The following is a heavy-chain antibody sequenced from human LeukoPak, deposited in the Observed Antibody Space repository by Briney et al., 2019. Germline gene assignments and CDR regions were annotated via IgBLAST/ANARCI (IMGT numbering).Heavy chain of an antibody. D-gene: IGHD3-22*01. CDR2: ISSSGSTI. V-gene: IGHV3-11*04. CDR3: ARDYYDSSAYYSLAY. J-gene: IGHJ4*02. CDR1: GSTFSDYY. Sequence: GGSLRLSCAASGSTFSDYYMSWIRQAPGKGLEWVSYISSSGSTIYYADSVKGRFTISRDNAKNSLYLQMNSLRAEDTAVYYCARDYYDSSAYYSLAYWSQGTLVTVSS.